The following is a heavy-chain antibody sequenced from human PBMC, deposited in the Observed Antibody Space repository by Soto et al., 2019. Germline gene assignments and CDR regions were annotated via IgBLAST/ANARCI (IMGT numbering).Heavy chain of an antibody. J-gene: IGHJ4*02. Sequence: QVQLQESGPGLVKPSETLSLTCTVSGGSISSYYWSWIRQPPGKGLEWIGYIYYSGSTNYNPSLKSRVTISVDTSQNLLSLKLSSVTAADTAVYFCARAPPPLYCSSWYYSDYWGQGTLVTVSS. CDR1: GGSISSYY. D-gene: IGHD6-6*01. CDR2: IYYSGST. V-gene: IGHV4-59*01. CDR3: ARAPPPLYCSSWYYSDY.